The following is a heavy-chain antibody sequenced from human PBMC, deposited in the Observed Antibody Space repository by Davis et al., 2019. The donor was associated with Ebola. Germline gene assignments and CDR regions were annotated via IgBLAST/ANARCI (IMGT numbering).Heavy chain of an antibody. CDR2: ISSSSSYI. J-gene: IGHJ6*02. V-gene: IGHV3-21*01. Sequence: GESLKISCAASGFTFSSYSMNWVRQAPGQGLEWVSSISSSSSYIYYADSVKGRFTISRDNAKNSLYLQMNSLRAEDTAVYYCARSRCSSTSCYQDYYYYGMDVWGQGTTVTVSS. CDR3: ARSRCSSTSCYQDYYYYGMDV. D-gene: IGHD2-2*01. CDR1: GFTFSSYS.